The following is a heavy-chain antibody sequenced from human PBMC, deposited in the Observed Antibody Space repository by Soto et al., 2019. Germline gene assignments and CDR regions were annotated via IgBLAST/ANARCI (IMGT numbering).Heavy chain of an antibody. CDR3: VRMGFSGDGYLSYYYYGMDV. D-gene: IGHD2-21*01. J-gene: IGHJ6*02. Sequence: GGSLRLSCAASGFTFSSYSMNWVRQAPGKGLEWVSYISSSSSTIYYADSVKGRFTISRDNAKNSLYLQMNSLRAEDTAMYFCVRMGFSGDGYLSYYYYGMDVWGQGTTVTVSS. V-gene: IGHV3-48*01. CDR1: GFTFSSYS. CDR2: ISSSSSTI.